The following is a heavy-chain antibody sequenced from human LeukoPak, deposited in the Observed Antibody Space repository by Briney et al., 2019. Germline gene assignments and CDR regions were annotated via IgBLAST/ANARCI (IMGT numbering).Heavy chain of an antibody. Sequence: SETLSLTCTVSGGSISSYYWNWIRQPPGKGLEWIGYIYYSGSTYYNPSLKSRVTISVDTSKNQFSLELSSVTAADTAVYYCARDLAAAGTIDPWGQGTLVTVSS. CDR3: ARDLAAAGTIDP. CDR1: GGSISSYY. J-gene: IGHJ5*02. V-gene: IGHV4-59*01. CDR2: IYYSGST. D-gene: IGHD6-13*01.